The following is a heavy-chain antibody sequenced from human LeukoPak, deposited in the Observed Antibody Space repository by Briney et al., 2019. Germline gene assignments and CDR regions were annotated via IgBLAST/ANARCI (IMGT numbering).Heavy chain of an antibody. D-gene: IGHD6-13*01. CDR2: IKQDGSEK. V-gene: IGHV3-7*01. J-gene: IGHJ3*02. CDR3: ARDWAAAGTGASAAFDI. CDR1: GFSFSSYW. Sequence: GGSLRLSCAASGFSFSSYWMSWVRQAPGKGLEWVANIKQDGSEKYYVDSVKGRFTISRDNAKNSLSLQMNGLRAEDTAVYYCARDWAAAGTGASAAFDIWGQGTMVTVSS.